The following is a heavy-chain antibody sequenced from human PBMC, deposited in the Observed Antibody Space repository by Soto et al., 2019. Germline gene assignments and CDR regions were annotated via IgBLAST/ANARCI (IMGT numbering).Heavy chain of an antibody. Sequence: EEQLVESGGGLVQPGGSLRLSCAASGFTFSLYSMHWVRQVPGKGLEWVSYISNRGSTTYSGDSVKGRFTISRDNANNSLYLQMDRLRDEDTATYYCARGTTDRSFYYGMDVWGQGTTVTVSS. CDR2: ISNRGSTT. J-gene: IGHJ6*02. CDR1: GFTFSLYS. D-gene: IGHD1-1*01. V-gene: IGHV3-48*02. CDR3: ARGTTDRSFYYGMDV.